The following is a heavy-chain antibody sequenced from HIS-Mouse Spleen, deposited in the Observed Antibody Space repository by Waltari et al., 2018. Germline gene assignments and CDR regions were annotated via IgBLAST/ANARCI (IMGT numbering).Heavy chain of an antibody. V-gene: IGHV3-53*02. Sequence: EVQLVETGGGLIQPGGSLRLSCAASGFTAATHSMGWVRQAPGKGLEWVSVIYSGGSTYYADSVKGRFTISRDNSKNTLYLQMNSLRAEDTAVYYCARDHGDSSSWYWYFDLWGRGTLVTVSS. J-gene: IGHJ2*01. CDR1: GFTAATHS. CDR3: ARDHGDSSSWYWYFDL. CDR2: IYSGGST. D-gene: IGHD6-13*01.